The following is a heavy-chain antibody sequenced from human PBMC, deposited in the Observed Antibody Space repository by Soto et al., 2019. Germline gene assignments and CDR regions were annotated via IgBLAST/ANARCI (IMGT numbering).Heavy chain of an antibody. CDR2: IYTSGST. Sequence: QVQLQESGPGLLKPSETLSLTCTVSGGSISSYYWSWIRQPAGKGLEWIGRIYTSGSTNYNPYLKSRVTMSVETSKNQFSLKLSSVTAADTAVDYCARACSSNSCYDVFDYWGQGTLVTVSS. V-gene: IGHV4-4*07. J-gene: IGHJ4*02. D-gene: IGHD2-2*01. CDR1: GGSISSYY. CDR3: ARACSSNSCYDVFDY.